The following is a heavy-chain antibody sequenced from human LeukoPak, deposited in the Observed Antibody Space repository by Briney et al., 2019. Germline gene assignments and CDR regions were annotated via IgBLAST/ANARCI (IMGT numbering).Heavy chain of an antibody. J-gene: IGHJ3*02. V-gene: IGHV3-7*01. D-gene: IGHD3-10*01. CDR3: ARDFDYGSGLDAFDI. CDR2: IKQDRSEK. CDR1: GFTFSSYW. Sequence: GGSLRLFCAASGFTFSSYWMSWVRQAPGKGLEWVANIKQDRSEKYYVDSVKGRFTISRDNAKNSLYLQMNSLRAEDTAVYYCARDFDYGSGLDAFDIWGQGTMVTVSS.